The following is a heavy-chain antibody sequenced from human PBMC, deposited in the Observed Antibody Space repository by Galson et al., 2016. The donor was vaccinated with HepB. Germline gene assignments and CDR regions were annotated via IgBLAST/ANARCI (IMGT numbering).Heavy chain of an antibody. D-gene: IGHD4-11*01. Sequence: SLRLSCAASGFTFDNYAMTWVRQAPGKGLQWVSSISGSGGSTYFADSVQGRCTISRDNSKNTLYLQMNTLRAGDTAVYYCAKMGKTTTVTTYVDPWGQGTLVTVSS. CDR2: ISGSGGST. CDR3: AKMGKTTTVTTYVDP. J-gene: IGHJ5*02. CDR1: GFTFDNYA. V-gene: IGHV3-23*01.